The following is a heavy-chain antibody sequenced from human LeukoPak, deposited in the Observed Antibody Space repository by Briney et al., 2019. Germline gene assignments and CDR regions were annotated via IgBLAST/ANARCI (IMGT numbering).Heavy chain of an antibody. CDR2: ISSVGSTK. J-gene: IGHJ4*02. D-gene: IGHD3-10*01. CDR3: AGALLWFGELLGTDY. CDR1: GFTFSSYA. V-gene: IGHV3-30*01. Sequence: WTSLKLSCTASGFTFSSYATHWVRQAPGQGLEWMAVISSVGSTKYYADYVKGRFTISTDNSKNTLYLQMNSLRAEDTAVYYCAGALLWFGELLGTDYWGQGTLVTVAS.